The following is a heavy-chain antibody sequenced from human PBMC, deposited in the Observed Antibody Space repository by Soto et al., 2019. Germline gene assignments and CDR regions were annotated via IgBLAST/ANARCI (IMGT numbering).Heavy chain of an antibody. CDR2: IWYDGSNK. CDR3: AKINRGYSYGPIDY. J-gene: IGHJ4*02. CDR1: GFTFSSYG. Sequence: GGSLRLSCAASGFTFSSYGMHWVRQAPGKGLEWVAVIWYDGSNKYYADSVKGRFTISRDNSKNTLYLQMNSLRVEDTAVYYCAKINRGYSYGPIDYWGQGTLVTVSS. D-gene: IGHD5-18*01. V-gene: IGHV3-33*06.